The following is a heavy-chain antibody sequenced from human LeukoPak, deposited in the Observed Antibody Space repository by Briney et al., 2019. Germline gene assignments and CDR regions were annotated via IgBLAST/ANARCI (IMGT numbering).Heavy chain of an antibody. CDR1: GFTFSSHW. D-gene: IGHD6-13*01. Sequence: GGSLRLSCAASGFTFSSHWMSWVRQAPGKGLEWVANIKQDGSEKYYVDSVRGRFTISRDNAKNSLYLQMNSLRAEDTPVYYCARSMAASGDAFDLWGQGTMVTISS. CDR3: ARSMAASGDAFDL. J-gene: IGHJ3*01. CDR2: IKQDGSEK. V-gene: IGHV3-7*01.